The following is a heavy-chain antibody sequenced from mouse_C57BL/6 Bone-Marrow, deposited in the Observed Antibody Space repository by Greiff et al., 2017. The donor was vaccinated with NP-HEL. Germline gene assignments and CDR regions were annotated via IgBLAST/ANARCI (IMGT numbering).Heavy chain of an antibody. D-gene: IGHD3-1*01. J-gene: IGHJ1*03. V-gene: IGHV1-81*01. CDR1: GYTFTSYG. CDR2: IYPRSGNT. Sequence: VKLMESGAELARPGASVKLSCKASGYTFTSYGISWVKQRTGQGLEWIGEIYPRSGNTYYNEKFKGKATLTADKSSSTAYMELRSLTSEDSAVYFCASRDFYWYFDVWGTGTTVTVSS. CDR3: ASRDFYWYFDV.